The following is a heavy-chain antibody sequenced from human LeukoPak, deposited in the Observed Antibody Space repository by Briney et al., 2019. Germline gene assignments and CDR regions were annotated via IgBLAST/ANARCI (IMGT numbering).Heavy chain of an antibody. D-gene: IGHD3-10*01. CDR1: GDSISSYY. CDR3: ARQNAVHFDY. V-gene: IGHV4-59*08. CDR2: IYYSGST. Sequence: LETLSLTCTVSGDSISSYYWSWIRQPPGKGLEWIGYIYYSGSTNQNPSLKSRVTISVDTFKNQFSLKLNSVTAADTAVYYCARQNAVHFDYWGQGTLVTVSS. J-gene: IGHJ4*02.